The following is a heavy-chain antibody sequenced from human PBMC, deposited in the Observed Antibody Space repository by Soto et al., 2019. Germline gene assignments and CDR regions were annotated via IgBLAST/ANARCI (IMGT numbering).Heavy chain of an antibody. V-gene: IGHV3-23*01. CDR3: AKIRVPTPGDY. CDR2: ISGSGGST. D-gene: IGHD3-10*01. J-gene: IGHJ4*01. CDR1: GFTFSSYW. Sequence: GGSPRLSCAASGFTFSSYWMNWVRQAPGKGLEWVSAISGSGGSTYYADSVKGRFTISRDNSKNTLYLQMNSLRAEDTAVYYCAKIRVPTPGDYWGQGTLVTVSS.